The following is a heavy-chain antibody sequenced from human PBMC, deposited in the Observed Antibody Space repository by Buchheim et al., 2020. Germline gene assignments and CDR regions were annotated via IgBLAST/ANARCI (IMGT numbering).Heavy chain of an antibody. CDR3: ARGGSRTSSPFDY. V-gene: IGHV1-2*02. Sequence: QVQLVQSGAEVKKPGASVKVSCKASGYTFTGNYMYWVRQAPGQGLEWMGWINPNSGGTKYAQKFQDRVTMTRDTSISTAYMELTRLRSDDTAMYYCARGGSRTSSPFDYWGQGTL. CDR1: GYTFTGNY. J-gene: IGHJ4*02. CDR2: INPNSGGT. D-gene: IGHD2-2*01.